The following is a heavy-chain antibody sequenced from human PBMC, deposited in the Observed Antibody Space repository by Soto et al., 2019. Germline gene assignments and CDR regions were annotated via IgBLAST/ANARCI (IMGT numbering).Heavy chain of an antibody. CDR3: ARMYSSSSGFDY. D-gene: IGHD6-6*01. J-gene: IGHJ4*02. CDR1: GGSISSYY. V-gene: IGHV4-59*01. Sequence: SETLSLTCTVSGGSISSYYWSWIRQPPGKGLEWIGYIYYSGSTNYNPSLKSRVTISVDTSKNQFSLKLSSVTAADTAVYYCARMYSSSSGFDYWGQGTLVTVSS. CDR2: IYYSGST.